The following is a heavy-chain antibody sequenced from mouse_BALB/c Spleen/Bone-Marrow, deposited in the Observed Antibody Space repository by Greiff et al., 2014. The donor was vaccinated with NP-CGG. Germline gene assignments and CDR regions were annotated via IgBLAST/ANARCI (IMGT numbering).Heavy chain of an antibody. Sequence: DVKLVESGGGLVQPGGSLRLSCATSGFTFTDYYMSWVRQPPGKALEWLGFIRNKANGYTTEYSASVKGRFIISRDNSQSILYLQMNTLRAEDSATYYCARDKNYGSYWYFDVWGAGTTVTVSS. V-gene: IGHV7-3*02. CDR2: IRNKANGYTT. CDR3: ARDKNYGSYWYFDV. D-gene: IGHD2-1*01. J-gene: IGHJ1*01. CDR1: GFTFTDYY.